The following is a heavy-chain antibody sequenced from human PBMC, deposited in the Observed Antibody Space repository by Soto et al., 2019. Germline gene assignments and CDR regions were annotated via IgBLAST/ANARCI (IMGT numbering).Heavy chain of an antibody. D-gene: IGHD6-19*01. V-gene: IGHV3-23*01. J-gene: IGHJ4*02. CDR1: GFTFSNYA. Sequence: GGSLRLSCAASGFTFSNYAMSWVRQPPGKGLEWVSTVSGSGATTFYADSVRGRFTISRDNSKNTLYLQMNSLRVEDMAVYYCAKAEGAVAATSFDFWGQGNLVTVSS. CDR2: VSGSGATT. CDR3: AKAEGAVAATSFDF.